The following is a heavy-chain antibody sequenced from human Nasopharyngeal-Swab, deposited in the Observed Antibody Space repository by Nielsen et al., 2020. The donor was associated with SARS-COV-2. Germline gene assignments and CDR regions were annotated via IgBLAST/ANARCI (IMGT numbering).Heavy chain of an antibody. V-gene: IGHV3-74*01. CDR1: GFTFSSYW. CDR2: INSDGSST. J-gene: IGHJ5*02. Sequence: GGSLRLSCAASGFTFSSYWMHWVRQAPGKGLVWVSRINSDGSSTSYADSVKGRLTISRDNAKNTLYLQMKSLRAEDTAVYYCARDPSLPILLRFGELLGWLDPWGQGTLVTVSS. D-gene: IGHD3-10*01. CDR3: ARDPSLPILLRFGELLGWLDP.